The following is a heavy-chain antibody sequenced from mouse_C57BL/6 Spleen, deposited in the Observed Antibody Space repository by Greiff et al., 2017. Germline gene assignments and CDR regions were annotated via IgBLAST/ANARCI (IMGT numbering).Heavy chain of an antibody. D-gene: IGHD2-2*01. CDR3: AIYGYDVGFAY. Sequence: QVHVKQSGAELVKPGASEKMSCKASGYTFTTYPIEWMKQNHGKSLEWIGNFHPYNDDTKYNEKFKGKATLTVEKSSSTVYLELSRLTSDDSAVYYCAIYGYDVGFAYWGQGTLVTVSA. J-gene: IGHJ3*01. CDR2: FHPYNDDT. V-gene: IGHV1-47*01. CDR1: GYTFTTYP.